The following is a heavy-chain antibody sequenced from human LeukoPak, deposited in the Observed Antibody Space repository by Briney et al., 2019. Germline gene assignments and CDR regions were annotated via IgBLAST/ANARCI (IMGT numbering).Heavy chain of an antibody. CDR3: ARDGYCSGGSCCFLAPFDY. CDR1: GYTFTSYG. Sequence: GASVKVSYKASGYTFTSYGISWVRQAPGQGLEWMGWISAYNGNTNYAQKLQGRVTMTTDTSTSTAYMELRSLRSDDTAVYYCARDGYCSGGSCCFLAPFDYWGQGTLVTVSS. V-gene: IGHV1-18*01. D-gene: IGHD2-15*01. J-gene: IGHJ4*02. CDR2: ISAYNGNT.